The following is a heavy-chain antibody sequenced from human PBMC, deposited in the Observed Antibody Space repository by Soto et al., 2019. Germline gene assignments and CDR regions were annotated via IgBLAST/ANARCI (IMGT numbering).Heavy chain of an antibody. CDR3: AKGGELELRSPDY. CDR2: ISGSGGST. D-gene: IGHD1-7*01. CDR1: GFTFSSYA. V-gene: IGHV3-23*01. J-gene: IGHJ4*02. Sequence: GESLKISCAASGFTFSSYAMSWVRQAPGKGLEWVSAISGSGGSTYYADSVKGRFTISRDNSKNTLYLQMNSLRAEDTAVYYCAKGGELELRSPDYWGQGTLVTVSS.